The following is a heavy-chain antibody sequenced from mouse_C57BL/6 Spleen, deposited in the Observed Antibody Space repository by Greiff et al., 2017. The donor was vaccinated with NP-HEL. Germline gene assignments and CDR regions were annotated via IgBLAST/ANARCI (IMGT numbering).Heavy chain of an antibody. J-gene: IGHJ4*01. D-gene: IGHD1-1*01. V-gene: IGHV1-64*01. CDR2: IHPNSGST. Sequence: QVQLQQPGAELVKPGASVKLSCKASGYTFTSYWMHWVKQRPGQGLEWIGMIHPNSGSTNYNEKFKSKATLTVDKSSSTAYMQLSSLTSEDSAVYYCARDGTVVATEAMDYWGQGTSVTVSS. CDR1: GYTFTSYW. CDR3: ARDGTVVATEAMDY.